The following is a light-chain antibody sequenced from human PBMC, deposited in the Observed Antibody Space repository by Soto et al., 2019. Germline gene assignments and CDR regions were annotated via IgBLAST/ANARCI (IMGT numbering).Light chain of an antibody. J-gene: IGKJ2*01. CDR2: GAS. CDR3: QQYGSSPGT. Sequence: EIVLTQSPGTLSLSPGERVTLSCRASQSVDSNYLAWYQQKPGQAPRLLIYGASSRATGISDRFSGSGSGTDFTLTISRLEPEDFAVYSCQQYGSSPGTFGQGTKLEIK. V-gene: IGKV3-20*01. CDR1: QSVDSNY.